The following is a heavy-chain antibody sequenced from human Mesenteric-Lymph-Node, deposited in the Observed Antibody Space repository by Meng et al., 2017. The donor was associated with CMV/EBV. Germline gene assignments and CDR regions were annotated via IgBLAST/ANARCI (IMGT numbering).Heavy chain of an antibody. CDR3: ARLGDYNWFDP. CDR2: IYYTGDT. V-gene: IGHV4-59*11. D-gene: IGHD3-16*01. CDR1: GGSMRSRY. Sequence: SETLSLTCTVSGGSMRSRYWTWIRQPPGKGLEYIGYIYYTGDTNYNPSLGSRVTISVDTSKSQFTLKLRSVTAADTAVYYCARLGDYNWFDPWGQGTLVTVSS. J-gene: IGHJ5*02.